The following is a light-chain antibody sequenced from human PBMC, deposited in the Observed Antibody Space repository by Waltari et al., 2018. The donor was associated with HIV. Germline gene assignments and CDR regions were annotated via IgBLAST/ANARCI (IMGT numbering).Light chain of an antibody. Sequence: QPALTPPASVSGSPGQSLTLSCHGTSSLVGGYTLVSCYQQPPGKAPKLMIYEVSKRPSGVSNRFSGSKSGNTASLTISGLQAEDEADYYCCAYAGSTTYVIFGGGTKLTVL. V-gene: IGLV2-23*02. CDR1: SSLVGGYTL. CDR3: CAYAGSTTYVI. CDR2: EVS. J-gene: IGLJ2*01.